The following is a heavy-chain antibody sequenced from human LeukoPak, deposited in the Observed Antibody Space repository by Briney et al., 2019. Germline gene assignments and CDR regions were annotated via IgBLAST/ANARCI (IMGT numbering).Heavy chain of an antibody. CDR1: GFTFRSFA. CDR2: ISGSGDST. CDR3: TKGVVLTIFGMAWHAFDI. Sequence: GGSLRLSCAASGFTFRSFAVSWVRQVPGKGLEWVSVISGSGDSTYYADSVKGRFTISRDNSKNALYLQMNSLRAEDTAIYYCTKGVVLTIFGMAWHAFDIWGQGTMVTVS. J-gene: IGHJ3*02. V-gene: IGHV3-23*01. D-gene: IGHD3-3*01.